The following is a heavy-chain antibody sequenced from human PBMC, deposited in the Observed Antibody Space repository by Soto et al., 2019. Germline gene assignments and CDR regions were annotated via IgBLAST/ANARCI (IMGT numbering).Heavy chain of an antibody. V-gene: IGHV3-30*18. CDR1: GFTFSSYG. J-gene: IGHJ4*02. CDR2: ISYDGSNK. D-gene: IGHD3-22*01. CDR3: AKAHMIVDSPTGGPRDY. Sequence: GGSLRLSCAASGFTFSSYGMHWVRQAPGKGLEWVAVISYDGSNKYYADSVKGRFTISRDNSKNTLYLQMNSLRAEDTAVYYCAKAHMIVDSPTGGPRDYWGKGTLVTVSS.